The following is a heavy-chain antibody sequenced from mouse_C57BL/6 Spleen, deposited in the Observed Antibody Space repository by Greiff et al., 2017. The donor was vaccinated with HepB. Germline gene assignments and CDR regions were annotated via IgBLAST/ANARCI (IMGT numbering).Heavy chain of an antibody. CDR2: INPNNGGT. D-gene: IGHD1-1*01. CDR3: AREFITTVVATDAMDY. V-gene: IGHV1-26*01. J-gene: IGHJ4*01. CDR1: GYTFTDYY. Sequence: VQLQQSGPELVKPGASVKISCKASGYTFTDYYMNWVKQSHGKSLEWIGDINPNNGGTSYNQKFKGKATLTVDKSSSTAYMELRSLTSEDSAVYYCAREFITTVVATDAMDYWGQGTSVTVSS.